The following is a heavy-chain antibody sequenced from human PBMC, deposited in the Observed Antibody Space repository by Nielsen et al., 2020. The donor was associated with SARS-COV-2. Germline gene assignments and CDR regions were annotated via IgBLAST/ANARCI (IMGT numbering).Heavy chain of an antibody. Sequence: SETLSLTCTVSGGSVSSGSYYWSWIRQPPGKGLEWIGYIYYSGSTNYNPSLKSRVTISVGTSKNQFSLKLSSVTAADTAVYYCARGIVGATEDYFDYWGQGTLVTVSS. CDR3: ARGIVGATEDYFDY. D-gene: IGHD1-26*01. CDR2: IYYSGST. CDR1: GGSVSSGSYY. V-gene: IGHV4-61*01. J-gene: IGHJ4*02.